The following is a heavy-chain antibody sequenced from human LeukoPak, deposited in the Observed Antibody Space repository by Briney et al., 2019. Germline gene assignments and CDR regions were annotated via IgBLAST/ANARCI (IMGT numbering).Heavy chain of an antibody. CDR3: AGKIGTYCSGGSCHLNWFDP. D-gene: IGHD2-15*01. V-gene: IGHV1-8*01. J-gene: IGHJ5*02. CDR2: MNPNSGNT. CDR1: GYTFTSYD. Sequence: ASVTVSCKASGYTFTSYDINWVRQATGQGLEWMGWMNPNSGNTGYAQKFQGRVTMTRNTSISAAYMELSSLRSEDTAVYYCAGKIGTYCSGGSCHLNWFDPWGQGTLVTVSS.